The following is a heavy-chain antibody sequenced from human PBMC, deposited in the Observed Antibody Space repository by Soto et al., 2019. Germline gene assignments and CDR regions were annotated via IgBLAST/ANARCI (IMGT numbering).Heavy chain of an antibody. V-gene: IGHV3-21*06. CDR1: GFTFTRYS. CDR3: ARESEDLTSNFDY. J-gene: IGHJ4*02. CDR2: ISSTTNYI. Sequence: PGGSLRLSCAATGFTFTRYSMNWVRQAPGKGLEWVSSISSTTNYIYYGDSMKGRFTISRDNAKNSLYLEMNSLRAEDTAVYYCARESEDLTSNFDYWGQGTLVTVSS.